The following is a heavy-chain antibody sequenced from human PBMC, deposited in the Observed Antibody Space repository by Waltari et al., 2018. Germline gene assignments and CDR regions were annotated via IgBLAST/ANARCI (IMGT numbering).Heavy chain of an antibody. V-gene: IGHV4-59*01. J-gene: IGHJ3*02. D-gene: IGHD2-2*01. CDR2: IYYSGST. CDR3: ARVDCSSTSCYGQSFDI. Sequence: QVQLQESGPGLVKPSETLSLTCTVSGGSISSYYWSWIRQPPGKGLEWIGYIYYSGSTNSNPSLKSRVTISVDTSKNQCSLKLSSVTAADTAVYYCARVDCSSTSCYGQSFDIWGQGTMVTVSS. CDR1: GGSISSYY.